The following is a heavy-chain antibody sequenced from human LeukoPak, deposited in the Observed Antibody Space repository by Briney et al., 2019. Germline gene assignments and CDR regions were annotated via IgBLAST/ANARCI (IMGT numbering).Heavy chain of an antibody. V-gene: IGHV3-64*02. CDR1: RFTFSWYA. CDR3: ARASRYGLKWFDP. CDR2: ITSNGDGT. J-gene: IGHJ5*02. Sequence: QAGGSLRLSCAASRFTFSWYALHWVRQVPGKGLEYVSAITSNGDGTYYADSVKGRFTISRDNAKNSLYLQMNSLRAEDTAVYYCARASRYGLKWFDPWGQGTLVTVSS. D-gene: IGHD3-10*01.